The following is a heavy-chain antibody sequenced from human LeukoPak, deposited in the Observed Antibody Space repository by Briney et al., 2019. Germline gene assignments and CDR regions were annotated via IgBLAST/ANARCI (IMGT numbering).Heavy chain of an antibody. J-gene: IGHJ5*02. CDR3: ARGLRQQLVTGWFDP. V-gene: IGHV4-59*01. CDR2: IYYNGNS. Sequence: PSETLSLTCTVSGGSISSYYGSWVRQPAGKGLEGIGYIYYNGNSNYNPSLRSRVTLSVDSSHNQLSLRLRSVTAADTAVYYCARGLRQQLVTGWFDPWAREPWSSPPQ. CDR1: GGSISSYY. D-gene: IGHD6-13*01.